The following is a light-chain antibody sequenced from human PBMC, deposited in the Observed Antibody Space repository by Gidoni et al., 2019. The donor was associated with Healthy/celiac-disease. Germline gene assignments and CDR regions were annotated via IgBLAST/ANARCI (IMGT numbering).Light chain of an antibody. J-gene: IGKJ1*01. Sequence: QKPETAPKLLLYKPSSLESGVPSRVSGSGSGTESTLTITSLQPDDFATYYSHQYNSDWTFGPGTKVEIK. CDR3: HQYNSDWT. CDR2: KPS. V-gene: IGKV1-5*03.